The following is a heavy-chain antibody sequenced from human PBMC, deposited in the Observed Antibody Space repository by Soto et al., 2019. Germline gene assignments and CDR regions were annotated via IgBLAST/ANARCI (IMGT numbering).Heavy chain of an antibody. D-gene: IGHD5-18*01. CDR1: GYTFTSYG. V-gene: IGHV1-18*01. CDR3: ARDGVVDTAMVYSYGMDV. Sequence: GASVKVSCKASGYTFTSYGISWVRQAPGQGLEWMGWISAYNGNTNYAQKLQGRVTMTTDTSTSTAYMELRSLRSDDTAVYYCARDGVVDTAMVYSYGMDVWGQGTTVTVSS. J-gene: IGHJ6*02. CDR2: ISAYNGNT.